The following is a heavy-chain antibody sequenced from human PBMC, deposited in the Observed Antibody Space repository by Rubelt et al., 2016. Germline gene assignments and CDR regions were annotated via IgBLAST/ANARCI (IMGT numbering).Heavy chain of an antibody. V-gene: IGHV3-23*04. D-gene: IGHD6-13*01. CDR1: GFTFSRYA. Sequence: VQLVESGGGVVQPGRSLRLSCAASGFTFSRYAIHWVRQAPGKGLELVSTISGSGGGTYYADSVTGRFTISRDNSKNTLYLQMNSRRAEDTAVYYCAKGSTWGGMAVADTWGQGTLVTVSS. CDR2: ISGSGGGT. J-gene: IGHJ4*02. CDR3: AKGSTWGGMAVADT.